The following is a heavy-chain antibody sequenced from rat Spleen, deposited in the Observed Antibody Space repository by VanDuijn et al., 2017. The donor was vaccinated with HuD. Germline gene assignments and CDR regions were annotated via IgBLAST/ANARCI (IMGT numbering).Heavy chain of an antibody. CDR3: TRGGYFRH. Sequence: EVQLVESGGGLVQPGRSLKLSCAASGFTFSNSGMAWVRQAPTKGLEWVATITNAAGKVHYPDSVKGRFTISRDTAQNTLYLQMNSPTSEDTATYYCTRGGYFRHWGQGVMVTVSS. V-gene: IGHV5-29*01. CDR1: GFTFSNSG. J-gene: IGHJ2*01. CDR2: ITNAAGKV. D-gene: IGHD2-5*01.